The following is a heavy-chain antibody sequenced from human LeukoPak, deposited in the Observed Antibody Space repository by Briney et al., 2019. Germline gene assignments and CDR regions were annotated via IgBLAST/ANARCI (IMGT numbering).Heavy chain of an antibody. D-gene: IGHD6-6*01. J-gene: IGHJ4*02. Sequence: GRSLRLSCAASGFTFSNYGMHWVRQAPGKGLEWVAVIWYDGSNKYYADSVKGRFTISRDNSKNTLYLQMNSLRAEDTAVYYCARDPEYSSSSGLDYWGQGTLVTVSS. V-gene: IGHV3-33*08. CDR2: IWYDGSNK. CDR3: ARDPEYSSSSGLDY. CDR1: GFTFSNYG.